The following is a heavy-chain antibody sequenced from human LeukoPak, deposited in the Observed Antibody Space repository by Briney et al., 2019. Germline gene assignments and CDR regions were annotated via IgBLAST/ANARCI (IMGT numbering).Heavy chain of an antibody. CDR1: GGSFSGYY. D-gene: IGHD5-12*01. V-gene: IGHV4-34*01. Sequence: SETLSLTCAVYGGSFSGYYWSWIRQPPGKGLEWIGEINHSGSTNYNPSLKSRVTISVDTSKNQFSLKLSSVTAADTAVYYCARGRWLRNFFDYWGQGTLVTVSS. CDR2: INHSGST. CDR3: ARGRWLRNFFDY. J-gene: IGHJ4*02.